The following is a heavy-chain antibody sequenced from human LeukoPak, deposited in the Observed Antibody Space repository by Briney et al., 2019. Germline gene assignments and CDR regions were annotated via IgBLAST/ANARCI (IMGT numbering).Heavy chain of an antibody. D-gene: IGHD5-12*01. CDR1: GFIFSSYA. CDR2: ISGSGGSI. V-gene: IGHV3-23*01. Sequence: GGSLRLSCAASGFIFSSYAMSWVRQAPGKGLGWVSVISGSGGSIYDADSVKGRFTISRDNSKNTLYLQMNSLRVEDTAVYYCAKTRVGVVATTSDYWGQGTLVTVSS. CDR3: AKTRVGVVATTSDY. J-gene: IGHJ4*02.